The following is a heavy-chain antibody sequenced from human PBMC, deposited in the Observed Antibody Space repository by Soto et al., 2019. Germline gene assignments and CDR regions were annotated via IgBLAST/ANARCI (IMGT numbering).Heavy chain of an antibody. CDR3: ARMGGYGYYFEY. Sequence: ASVKVSCKASGYTFTSYYMHWVRQAPGQGLEWMGIINPSGGSTNYAQKLQGRVTMTTDTSTSTAYMELRSLRSDDTAVYYCARMGGYGYYFEYWGQGTLVTVSS. J-gene: IGHJ4*02. V-gene: IGHV1-46*01. D-gene: IGHD5-12*01. CDR2: INPSGGST. CDR1: GYTFTSYY.